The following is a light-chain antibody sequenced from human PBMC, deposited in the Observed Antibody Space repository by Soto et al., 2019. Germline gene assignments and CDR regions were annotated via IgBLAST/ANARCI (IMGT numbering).Light chain of an antibody. CDR1: SSNIGAGYD. CDR2: GNT. V-gene: IGLV1-40*01. Sequence: QSVLTQPPSVSGAPGQRVTISCTGSSSNIGAGYDVHWYQQLPGRAPKLLIYGNTNRPSGVPDRFSGSKSGTSASLAITGLQAEDEADYYCLSFDSSLSVVLGGGTKVTFL. CDR3: LSFDSSLSVV. J-gene: IGLJ2*01.